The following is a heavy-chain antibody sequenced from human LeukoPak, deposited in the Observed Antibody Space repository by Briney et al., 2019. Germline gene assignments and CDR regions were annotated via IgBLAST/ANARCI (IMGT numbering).Heavy chain of an antibody. Sequence: SVKVSCKASGGTFSSYAISWVRQAPGQGLEWMGGIIPIFGTANYAQKFQGRVTITADESTSTAYMELSSLRSEDTAVYYCARGLSGSYYSYYYYMDVWSKGTTVTVSS. CDR1: GGTFSSYA. CDR2: IIPIFGTA. CDR3: ARGLSGSYYSYYYYMDV. J-gene: IGHJ6*03. V-gene: IGHV1-69*13. D-gene: IGHD1-26*01.